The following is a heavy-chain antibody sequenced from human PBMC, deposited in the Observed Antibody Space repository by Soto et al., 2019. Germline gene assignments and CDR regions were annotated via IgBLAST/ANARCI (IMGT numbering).Heavy chain of an antibody. Sequence: HPGGSLRLSCAASGFSFSSYAMSWVRQAPGKGLEWISLITDSGGSTYYADSVKGRFTISRDNSKNTLYLQMNSLRGEDTAVFYCAKPRSGWYVFDYWGQGNLVTVSS. J-gene: IGHJ4*02. D-gene: IGHD6-19*01. V-gene: IGHV3-23*01. CDR2: ITDSGGST. CDR3: AKPRSGWYVFDY. CDR1: GFSFSSYA.